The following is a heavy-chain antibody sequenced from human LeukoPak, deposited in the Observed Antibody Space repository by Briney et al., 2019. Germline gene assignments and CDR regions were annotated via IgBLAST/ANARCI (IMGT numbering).Heavy chain of an antibody. V-gene: IGHV4-34*01. D-gene: IGHD3-10*01. J-gene: IGHJ4*02. Sequence: NASETLSLTCAVYGGSFSGYHWSWIRQPPGKGLEWIGEINHSGSTNYNPSLKSRVTISVDTSKNQFSLKLSSVTAADTAVYYCARTLTMVRGVIIDYFDYWGQGTLVTVPS. CDR3: ARTLTMVRGVIIDYFDY. CDR2: INHSGST. CDR1: GGSFSGYH.